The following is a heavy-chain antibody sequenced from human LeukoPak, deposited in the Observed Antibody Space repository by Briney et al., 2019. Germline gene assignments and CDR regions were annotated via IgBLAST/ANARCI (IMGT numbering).Heavy chain of an antibody. J-gene: IGHJ4*02. Sequence: PSETLSLTCTVSGYSISSGYYWGWIRQPPGKGLEWVSYISSSGSTIYYADSLNGRFTISRDNAKNSLYLQMNSLRAEDTAVYYCARVRVPAASIYGDYSGYWGQGTLVTVSS. CDR3: ARVRVPAASIYGDYSGY. CDR2: ISSSGSTI. D-gene: IGHD2-2*01. CDR1: GYSISSGYY. V-gene: IGHV3-11*04.